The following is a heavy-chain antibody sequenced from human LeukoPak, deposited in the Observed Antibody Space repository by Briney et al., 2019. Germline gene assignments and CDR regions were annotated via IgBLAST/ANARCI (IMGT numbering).Heavy chain of an antibody. CDR3: AKGGYYYDDSGYDYFDY. J-gene: IGHJ4*02. CDR1: GFTFSRYA. V-gene: IGHV3-23*01. Sequence: PGGSLRLSCAASGFTFSRYAMTWVRQAPGKGLEWVSGISSRSGSTTYYADSVKGRFAISRDNSRNTLYLQMNSLRVEDTALYHCAKGGYYYDDSGYDYFDYWGQGALVTVSS. CDR2: ISSRSGSTT. D-gene: IGHD3-22*01.